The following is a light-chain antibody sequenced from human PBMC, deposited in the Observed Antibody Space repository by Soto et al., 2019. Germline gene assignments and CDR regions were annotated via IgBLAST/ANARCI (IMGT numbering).Light chain of an antibody. V-gene: IGKV1-39*01. CDR2: AAS. J-gene: IGKJ1*01. CDR1: QSISSY. CDR3: QQSYSTPP. Sequence: DIQMTQSPSSLSAAVGDRVTITCRASQSISSYLNWYQQKPGKAPQILIYAASSLQSGVPSRFSGSGSGTDFTLTISSLQPEDFATYYCQQSYSTPPFGQGTKVDIK.